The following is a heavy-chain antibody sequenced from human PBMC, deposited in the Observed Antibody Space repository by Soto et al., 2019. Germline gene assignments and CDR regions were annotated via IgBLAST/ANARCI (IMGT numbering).Heavy chain of an antibody. V-gene: IGHV1-18*01. Sequence: ASVKVSCKASGYTFTSYGIRWVRQAPGQGLEWMGWISAYNGNTNYAQKLQGRVTMTTDTSISTAYMELSRLRSDDTAVYYCARDASQYYYGSGTYYYGMDVWGQGTTVTVSS. CDR2: ISAYNGNT. J-gene: IGHJ6*02. CDR1: GYTFTSYG. CDR3: ARDASQYYYGSGTYYYGMDV. D-gene: IGHD3-10*01.